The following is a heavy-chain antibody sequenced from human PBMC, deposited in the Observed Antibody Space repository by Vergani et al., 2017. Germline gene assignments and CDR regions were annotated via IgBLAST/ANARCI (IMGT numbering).Heavy chain of an antibody. D-gene: IGHD1-26*01. J-gene: IGHJ6*02. CDR3: AKDIDGGATQTLYYYGMDV. Sequence: QVQLQESGPGLVKPSQTLSLTCTVSGGSISSGGYYWSWIRQHPGKGLEWIGYIYYSGSTYYNPSLKSRVTISVDTSKNQFSLKLSSVTAADTAVYYCAKDIDGGATQTLYYYGMDVWGQGTTVTVSS. CDR1: GGSISSGGYY. CDR2: IYYSGST. V-gene: IGHV4-31*03.